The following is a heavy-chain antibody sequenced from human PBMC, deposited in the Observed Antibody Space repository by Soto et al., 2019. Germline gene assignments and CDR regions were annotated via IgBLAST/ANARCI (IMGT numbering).Heavy chain of an antibody. D-gene: IGHD1-26*01. Sequence: RHWWAAAGCTCSSYGMHWVRKAPGKGLEWVAVISYDGSNKYYADSVKGRFTISRDNSKNTLYLQMNSLRADYTAVYYCAKPGGNFFAYWVKGTLVTVSS. CDR2: ISYDGSNK. CDR3: AKPGGNFFAY. CDR1: GCTCSSYG. V-gene: IGHV3-30*18. J-gene: IGHJ4*02.